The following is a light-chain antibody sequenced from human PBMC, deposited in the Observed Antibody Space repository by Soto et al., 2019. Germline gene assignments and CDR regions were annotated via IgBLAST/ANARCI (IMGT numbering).Light chain of an antibody. V-gene: IGKV3-20*01. CDR2: GAS. CDR1: QSVSSNY. CDR3: QQYGSSGYT. J-gene: IGKJ2*01. Sequence: EIVLTQSPGTLSLSPGERATLSCRASQSVSSNYLVWYQQKPGQAPWLLIYGASSRATGIPDRFSGSGSGTDFTLTISRLEPEDFAVYYCQQYGSSGYTFGQGTKLEIK.